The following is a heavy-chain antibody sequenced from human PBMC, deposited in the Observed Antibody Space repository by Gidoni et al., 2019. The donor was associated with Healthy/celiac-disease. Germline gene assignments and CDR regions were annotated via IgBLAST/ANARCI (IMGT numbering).Heavy chain of an antibody. V-gene: IGHV4-39*07. CDR2: IYYSGST. CDR3: ARTPAYCGGDCYSHFDY. CDR1: GGSISSSSYY. Sequence: QLQLQESGPGLVKPSETLSLPCTVSGGSISSSSYYWGWIRQPPGKGLEWIGSIYYSGSTYYNPSLKSRVTISVDTSKNQFSLKLSSVTAADTAVYYCARTPAYCGGDCYSHFDYWGQGTLVTVSS. J-gene: IGHJ4*02. D-gene: IGHD2-21*02.